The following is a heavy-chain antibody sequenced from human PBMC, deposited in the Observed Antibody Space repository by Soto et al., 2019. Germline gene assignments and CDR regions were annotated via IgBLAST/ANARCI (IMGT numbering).Heavy chain of an antibody. CDR2: INHSGST. D-gene: IGHD6-13*01. Sequence: SETLSLTCAVYGGSFSGYYWSWIRQPPGKGLEWIGEINHSGSTNYNPSLKSRVTISVDTSKNQFSLKLSSVTAADTAVYYCARIRLGTRIAAAPATDGWGQGNLVTVSS. J-gene: IGHJ4*02. V-gene: IGHV4-34*01. CDR1: GGSFSGYY. CDR3: ARIRLGTRIAAAPATDG.